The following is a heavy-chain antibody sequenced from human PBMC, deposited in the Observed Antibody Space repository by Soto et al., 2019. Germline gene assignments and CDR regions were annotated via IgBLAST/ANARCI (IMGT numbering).Heavy chain of an antibody. CDR3: AKDICTGGSCYSSYYYYMDV. CDR1: GFIFDDYA. D-gene: IGHD2-15*01. CDR2: ISWNSGNK. V-gene: IGHV3-9*01. Sequence: EVQLVESGGGLVEPGRSLRLSCTASGFIFDDYAMHWVRQAPGKGLEWVSGISWNSGNKDYADSVKGRFTISRDNAKNSLFLQMNSLRAEDTAVYFCAKDICTGGSCYSSYYYYMDVWGEGITVIVSS. J-gene: IGHJ6*03.